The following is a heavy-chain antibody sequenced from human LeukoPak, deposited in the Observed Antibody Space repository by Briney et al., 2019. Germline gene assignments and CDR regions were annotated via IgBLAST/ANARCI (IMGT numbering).Heavy chain of an antibody. CDR3: ARHGLGYGINFDY. J-gene: IGHJ4*02. CDR1: GYSFTNYC. CDR2: IYPGDSDT. D-gene: IGHD4-17*01. V-gene: IGHV5-51*01. Sequence: GESLKISCTGSGYSFTNYCIGWVRQMPGKGLEWMGIIYPGDSDTTYSPSFQGQVTISADKTISTAYQQWSSLKASDTAMYYCARHGLGYGINFDYWGQGTLVTVSS.